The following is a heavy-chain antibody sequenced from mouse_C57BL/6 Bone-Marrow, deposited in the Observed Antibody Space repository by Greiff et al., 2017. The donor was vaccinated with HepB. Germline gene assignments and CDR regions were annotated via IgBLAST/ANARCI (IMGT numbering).Heavy chain of an antibody. CDR1: GYTFTNYW. CDR3: ARTGIYWYFDV. Sequence: VQVVESGAELVRPGTSVKMSCKASGYTFTNYWIGWAKQRPGHGLEWIGDIYPGGGYTNYNEKFKGKATLTADKSSSTAYMQFSSLTSEDSAIYYCARTGIYWYFDVWGTGTTVTVSS. CDR2: IYPGGGYT. D-gene: IGHD4-1*01. V-gene: IGHV1-63*01. J-gene: IGHJ1*03.